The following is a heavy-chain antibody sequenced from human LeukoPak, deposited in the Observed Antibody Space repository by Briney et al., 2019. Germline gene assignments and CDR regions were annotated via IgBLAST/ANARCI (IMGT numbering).Heavy chain of an antibody. CDR3: ARGHTATSTPEAVGYYFDY. V-gene: IGHV3-66*02. CDR2: IYSGGST. J-gene: IGHJ4*02. Sequence: GGSLRLSCAASGFTVSSNCMSWVRQAPGKGLEWVSVIYSGGSTYYADSVKGRFTISRDDSKNTLYLQMNSLRAEDTAVYYCARGHTATSTPEAVGYYFDYWGQGTLVTVSS. D-gene: IGHD5-18*01. CDR1: GFTVSSNC.